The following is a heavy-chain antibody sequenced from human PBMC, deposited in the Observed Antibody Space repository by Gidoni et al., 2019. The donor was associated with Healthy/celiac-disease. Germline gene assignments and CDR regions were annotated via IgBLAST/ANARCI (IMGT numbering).Heavy chain of an antibody. CDR1: GFTFSSYW. CDR2: VKQDGSEK. J-gene: IGHJ4*02. CDR3: ARDLAYCGGDCSSEFDY. Sequence: EVQLVESGGGLVQPGGSLRLSCAASGFTFSSYWMSWVRQAPGKGLEWVANVKQDGSEKYYVDSVKGRFTISRDNAKNSLYLQMNSLRAEDTAVYYCARDLAYCGGDCSSEFDYWGQGTLVTVFS. D-gene: IGHD2-21*02. V-gene: IGHV3-7*03.